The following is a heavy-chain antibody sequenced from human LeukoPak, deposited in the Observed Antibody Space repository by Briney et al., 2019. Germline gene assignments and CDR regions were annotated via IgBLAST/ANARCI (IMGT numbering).Heavy chain of an antibody. CDR1: GFTFSSYE. CDR3: AELGITIIGGV. Sequence: GGSLRLSCAASGFTFSSYEMNWVRQAPGKGLEWVSYISSSGSTIYYADSVKGRFTISRDNAKNSLYLQMNSLRAEDTAVYYCAELGITIIGGVWGKGTTVTISS. V-gene: IGHV3-48*03. J-gene: IGHJ6*04. D-gene: IGHD3-10*02. CDR2: ISSSGSTI.